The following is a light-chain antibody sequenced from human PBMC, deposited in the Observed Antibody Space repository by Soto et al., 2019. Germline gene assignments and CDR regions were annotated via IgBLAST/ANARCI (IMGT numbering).Light chain of an antibody. V-gene: IGKV3-11*01. CDR3: QQGGS. Sequence: EIVLTQFPATLSLSPGEEATLSCRASQSFGTSLAWYQQRPAQAPRLLIYDTFKVAAGVPARFSDSGSGADFTLTISGLEPEDFAVYYCQQGGSFGGGTKVEIK. CDR2: DTF. CDR1: QSFGTS. J-gene: IGKJ4*01.